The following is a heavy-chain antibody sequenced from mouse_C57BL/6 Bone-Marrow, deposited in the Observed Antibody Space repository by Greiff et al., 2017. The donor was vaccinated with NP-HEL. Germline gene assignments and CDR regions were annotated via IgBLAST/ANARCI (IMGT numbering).Heavy chain of an antibody. V-gene: IGHV2-9-1*01. D-gene: IGHD5-5*01. Sequence: VKLMESGPGLVAPSQSLSITCPVSGFSLTSYAISWVRQPPGKGLEWLGVIWTGGGKNYNSALKSRLSISKDNSKSQVFLKMNSLQTDDTSRYYCARLPGDYWGQGTTLTVSS. J-gene: IGHJ2*01. CDR3: ARLPGDY. CDR2: IWTGGGK. CDR1: GFSLTSYA.